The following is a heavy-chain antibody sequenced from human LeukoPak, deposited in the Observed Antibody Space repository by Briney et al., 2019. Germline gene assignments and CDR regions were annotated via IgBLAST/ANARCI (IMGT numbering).Heavy chain of an antibody. Sequence: QSGGSLRLSCAASGFTFSSYNMNWVRQAPGKGLEWISYISLSSGTIYYADSVKGRFTISRDNGKNSLYLQMNSLRDEDTAVYYCARDRGYCSGGSCYTYYFDYWGQGTLVTVSS. CDR1: GFTFSSYN. CDR3: ARDRGYCSGGSCYTYYFDY. V-gene: IGHV3-48*02. D-gene: IGHD2-15*01. J-gene: IGHJ4*02. CDR2: ISLSSGTI.